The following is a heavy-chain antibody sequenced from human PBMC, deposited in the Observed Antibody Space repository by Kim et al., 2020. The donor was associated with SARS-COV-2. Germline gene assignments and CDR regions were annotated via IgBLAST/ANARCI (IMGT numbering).Heavy chain of an antibody. J-gene: IGHJ5*02. V-gene: IGHV3-23*01. Sequence: GGSLRLSCAASGFTFSSHGMSWLRQAPGKGLEWVSAISGNDNSTFYADSVKGRFTISRDNSKNMLFLQMNSLRVDDTAVYYCAKDPPWFDPWGQGTLVAVSS. CDR3: AKDPPWFDP. CDR2: ISGNDNST. CDR1: GFTFSSHG.